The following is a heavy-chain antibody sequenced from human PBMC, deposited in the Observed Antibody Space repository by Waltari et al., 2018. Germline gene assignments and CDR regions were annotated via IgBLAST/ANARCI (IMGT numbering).Heavy chain of an antibody. CDR1: GGSISSGDYY. CDR3: ATRITMVQGVINDAFDI. D-gene: IGHD3-10*01. V-gene: IGHV4-30-4*08. J-gene: IGHJ3*02. Sequence: QVQLQESGPGLVKPSQTLSLTCTVSGGSISSGDYYWRWIRQPPGKGLEWIGIIYDRGSTYYTPALTRRVTISVDTSKNQFSLKLSAVTAADTAVYYCATRITMVQGVINDAFDIWGQGTMVTVSS. CDR2: IYDRGST.